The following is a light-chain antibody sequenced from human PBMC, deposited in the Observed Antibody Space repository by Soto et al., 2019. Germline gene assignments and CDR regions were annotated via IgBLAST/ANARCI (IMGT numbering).Light chain of an antibody. CDR3: HQYNNWPPLYT. V-gene: IGKV3-15*01. Sequence: EIVMTQSPATLSVSPGERATLSCRASQSVSSNLAWYQQKPGQAPRLLIYGASTRATGVPARFIGSGSGTEFTLTISSLQSEDFAVYYCHQYNNWPPLYTFGQGTNLEMK. CDR2: GAS. J-gene: IGKJ2*01. CDR1: QSVSSN.